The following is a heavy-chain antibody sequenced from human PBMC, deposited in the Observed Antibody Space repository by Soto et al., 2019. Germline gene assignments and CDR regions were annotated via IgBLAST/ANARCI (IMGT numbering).Heavy chain of an antibody. CDR2: VYYTGST. Sequence: SETLSLTCSVSGGSISGSYWSWIRQPPGKGLEWLGYVYYTGSTNYSPSLRSRVSISVDTSKNEFSLKLSSVTAADTAVYFCARSVAVPGAHIDYWGQGTQVTVSS. CDR3: ARSVAVPGAHIDY. V-gene: IGHV4-59*01. J-gene: IGHJ4*02. CDR1: GGSISGSY. D-gene: IGHD6-19*01.